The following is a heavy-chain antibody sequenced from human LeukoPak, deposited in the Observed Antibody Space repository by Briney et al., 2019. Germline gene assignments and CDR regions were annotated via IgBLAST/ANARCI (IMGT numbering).Heavy chain of an antibody. CDR3: AKGRWIQLWLPDY. V-gene: IGHV3-33*06. Sequence: GGSLRLSCAASGFTFSSYGMHWVRQAPGKGLEGVAVIWYDGSNKYYADSVKGRFTISRDNSKNTLYLQMNSLRAEDTAVYYCAKGRWIQLWLPDYWGQGTLVTVSS. CDR1: GFTFSSYG. D-gene: IGHD5-18*01. J-gene: IGHJ4*02. CDR2: IWYDGSNK.